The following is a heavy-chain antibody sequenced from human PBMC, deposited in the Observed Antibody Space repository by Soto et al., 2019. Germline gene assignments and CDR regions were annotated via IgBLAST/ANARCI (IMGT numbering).Heavy chain of an antibody. J-gene: IGHJ6*02. V-gene: IGHV1-2*04. CDR2: INPNSGGT. Sequence: GASVKVSCKASGYTFTGYYMHWVRQAPGQGLEWMGWINPNSGGTNYAQKFQGWVTMTRDTSISTAYMELSRLRSDDTAVYYCATAEGSNYEGYYYYYGMDVWGQGTTVTVSS. CDR3: ATAEGSNYEGYYYYYGMDV. D-gene: IGHD4-4*01. CDR1: GYTFTGYY.